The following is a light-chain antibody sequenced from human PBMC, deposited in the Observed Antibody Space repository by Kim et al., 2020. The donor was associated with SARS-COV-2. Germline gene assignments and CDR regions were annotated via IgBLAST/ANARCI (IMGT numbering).Light chain of an antibody. Sequence: EIVLTQSPGTLSLSPGDGATLSCRASQSVSGTHLAWYQQKPGQPPRLLIYDASSRATGIPDRFSGSGSGTDFTLTISSLEPEDFAMYYCQQYGISPRTFGQGTNVDIK. CDR1: QSVSGTH. J-gene: IGKJ1*01. V-gene: IGKV3-20*01. CDR3: QQYGISPRT. CDR2: DAS.